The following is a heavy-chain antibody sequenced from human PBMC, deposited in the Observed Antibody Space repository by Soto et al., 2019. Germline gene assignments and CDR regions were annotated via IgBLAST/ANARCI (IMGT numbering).Heavy chain of an antibody. CDR1: GFTFSSYW. D-gene: IGHD6-13*01. CDR3: ARPTEYSSSWYGY. V-gene: IGHV3-74*01. CDR2: ISSDGSST. J-gene: IGHJ4*02. Sequence: GGSLRLSCAASGFTFSSYWMHWVRQAPGKGLVWVSRISSDGSSTSYADSVKGRFTISRDNAKNTLYLQMNSLRAEDTAVCYCARPTEYSSSWYGYWGQGTLVTVSS.